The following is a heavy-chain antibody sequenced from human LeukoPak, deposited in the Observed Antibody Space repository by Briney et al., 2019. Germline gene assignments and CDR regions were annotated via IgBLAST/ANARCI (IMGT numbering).Heavy chain of an antibody. V-gene: IGHV3-73*01. J-gene: IGHJ4*02. CDR3: SRHEVLPGDY. D-gene: IGHD2-8*02. Sequence: GGSLRLSCAASGFTFSGSTMHWVRQASGKGLEWVGHIRTKADNYATAYAASVKGRFTISRDDSKNMAYLQMNSLKTEDTAVYYCSRHEVLPGDYWGQGTLVTVSS. CDR2: IRTKADNYAT. CDR1: GFTFSGST.